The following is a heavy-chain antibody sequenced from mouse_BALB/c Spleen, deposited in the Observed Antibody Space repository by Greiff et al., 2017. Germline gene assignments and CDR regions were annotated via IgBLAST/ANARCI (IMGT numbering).Heavy chain of an antibody. CDR2: ILPGSGST. D-gene: IGHD1-2*01. V-gene: IGHV1-9*01. J-gene: IGHJ3*01. CDR1: GYTFSSYW. Sequence: VKLQESGAELMKPGASVKISCKATGYTFSSYWIEWVKQRPGHGLEWIGEILPGSGSTNYNEKFKGKATFTADTSSNTAYMQLSSLTSEDSAVYYCAYYYGYKFAYWGQGTLVTVSA. CDR3: AYYYGYKFAY.